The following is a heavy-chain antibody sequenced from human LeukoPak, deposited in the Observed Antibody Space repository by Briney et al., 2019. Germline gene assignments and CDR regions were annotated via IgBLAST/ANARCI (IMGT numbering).Heavy chain of an antibody. J-gene: IGHJ4*02. CDR2: ISWNSGSI. D-gene: IGHD5-18*01. V-gene: IGHV3-9*03. Sequence: GGSLRLSRAASGFTFDDYAMHWVRQAPGKGLEWVSGISWNSGSIAYADSVKGRFTISRDNAKNALYLQMNSLRAEDMALYHCAKDTSGYSYGSFDYWGQGTLVTVSS. CDR3: AKDTSGYSYGSFDY. CDR1: GFTFDDYA.